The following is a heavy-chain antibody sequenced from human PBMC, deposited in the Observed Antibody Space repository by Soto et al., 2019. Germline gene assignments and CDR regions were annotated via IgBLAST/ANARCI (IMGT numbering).Heavy chain of an antibody. CDR1: GFTFSSYS. V-gene: IGHV3-21*01. D-gene: IGHD3-10*01. J-gene: IGHJ3*02. CDR2: ISSSSSYI. CDR3: ATWRGGGLWLGSHMGGAFDI. Sequence: PGGSLRLSCAASGFTFSSYSMNWVRQAPGKGLEWVSSISSSSSYIYYADSVKGRFTISRDNAKNSLYLQMNSLRAEDTAVYYCATWRGGGLWLGSHMGGAFDIWGQGTMVTVSS.